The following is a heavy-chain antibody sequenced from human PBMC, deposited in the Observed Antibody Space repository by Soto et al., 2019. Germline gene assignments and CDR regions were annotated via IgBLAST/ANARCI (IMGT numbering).Heavy chain of an antibody. CDR2: ISAYNGNT. D-gene: IGHD2-15*01. Sequence: GASVKVSCKASGYTFTSYGISWVRQAPGQGLEWMGWISAYNGNTKYAQKLQGRVTISLDTSKKQFFLKLRSVSAADAAVYYCARGAGWWGYWGQGALVTVSS. V-gene: IGHV1-18*01. J-gene: IGHJ4*02. CDR3: ARGAGWWGY. CDR1: GYTFTSYG.